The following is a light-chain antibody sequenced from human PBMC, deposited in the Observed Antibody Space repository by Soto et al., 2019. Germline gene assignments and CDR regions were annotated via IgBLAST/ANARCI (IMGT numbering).Light chain of an antibody. J-gene: IGKJ3*01. CDR1: QSVNTEY. CDR3: QQFGTSSLVT. V-gene: IGKV3-20*01. Sequence: EIVLTQSPGTLSLSPGERATLSCRASQSVNTEYLAWYQQKPGQAPRLLSSGVSSRATGIPDRFSGSGSGTDFILTISRVEPEDFAVYYWQQFGTSSLVTFCPGTKVDIK. CDR2: GVS.